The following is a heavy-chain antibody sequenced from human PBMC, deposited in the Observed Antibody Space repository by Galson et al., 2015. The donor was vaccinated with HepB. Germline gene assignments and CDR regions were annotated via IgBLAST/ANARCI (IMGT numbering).Heavy chain of an antibody. D-gene: IGHD3-10*01. V-gene: IGHV5-10-1*01. J-gene: IGHJ6*02. CDR1: GYSFTSHW. Sequence: QSGAEVKKPGESLRISCKGSGYSFTSHWISWVRQMPGKGLEWMGRIDPSDSYVNYSPSFQGHVTISDDKSISTAFLQWSRLKASDTAMYYCARVRGSRGDGMDVWGQGTTVTVSS. CDR3: ARVRGSRGDGMDV. CDR2: IDPSDSYV.